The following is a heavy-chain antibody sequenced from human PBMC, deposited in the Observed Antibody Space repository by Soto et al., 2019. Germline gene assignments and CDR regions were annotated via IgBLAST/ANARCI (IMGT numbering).Heavy chain of an antibody. CDR1: VFTFSSHA. D-gene: IGHD3-10*01. CDR3: SRLHVSVLRGVLITSCFVES. CDR2: ITSTSSTK. J-gene: IGHJ5*01. Sequence: PGGSLRLSCAASVFTFSSHAMNWVRQAPGKGLEWLSYITSTSSTKSYADSVKGRFVISRDNAKNSLYLHMSDLRVDDTAIYYFSRLHVSVLRGVLITSCFVESGGQGTQVTVSS. V-gene: IGHV3-48*04.